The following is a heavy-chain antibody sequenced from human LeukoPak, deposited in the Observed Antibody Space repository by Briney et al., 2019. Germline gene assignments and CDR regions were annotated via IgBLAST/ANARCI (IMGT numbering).Heavy chain of an antibody. CDR3: AKDSDESNYYDSSGPYYFDY. CDR2: ISGSGGST. V-gene: IGHV3-23*01. CDR1: GFTFSSYA. Sequence: RGSLRLSCAASGFTFSSYAMSWVRQAPGKWLEWVSAISGSGGSTYYADSVKGRFTISRDNSKNTLYLQMNSLRAEDTAVYYCAKDSDESNYYDSSGPYYFDYWGQGTLVTVSS. J-gene: IGHJ4*02. D-gene: IGHD3-22*01.